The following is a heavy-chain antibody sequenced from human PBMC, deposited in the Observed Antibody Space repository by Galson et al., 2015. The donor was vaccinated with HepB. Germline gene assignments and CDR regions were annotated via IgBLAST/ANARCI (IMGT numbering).Heavy chain of an antibody. Sequence: SVKVSCKASGGIFNTYAVSWVRQAPGQGLEWMGRIFRLLNIADYAQNFQARVTITADKPTTTAYMDLSNLTSHDTAVYYCARESRDGAFDFWGQGTLVTVSS. V-gene: IGHV1-69*04. CDR1: GGIFNTYA. J-gene: IGHJ4*02. CDR2: IFRLLNIA. D-gene: IGHD5-24*01. CDR3: ARESRDGAFDF.